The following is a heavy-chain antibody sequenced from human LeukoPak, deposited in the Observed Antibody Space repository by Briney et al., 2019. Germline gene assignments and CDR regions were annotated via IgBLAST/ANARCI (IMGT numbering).Heavy chain of an antibody. J-gene: IGHJ4*02. CDR1: GYSFTSYW. V-gene: IGHV5-51*01. CDR3: ARRATHGSYPTFDY. CDR2: IYPGDSDT. D-gene: IGHD1-26*01. Sequence: GESLQISCQGSGYSFTSYWIGWVRQMPGKGLEWMGIIYPGDSDTRYSPSFQGQVTISADKSISAAYLQWSSLKASDTAMYYCARRATHGSYPTFDYWGQGTLVTVSS.